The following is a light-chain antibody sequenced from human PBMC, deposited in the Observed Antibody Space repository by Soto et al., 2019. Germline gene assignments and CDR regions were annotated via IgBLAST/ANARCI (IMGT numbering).Light chain of an antibody. CDR2: DAI. V-gene: IGKV3-15*01. J-gene: IGKJ4*01. CDR1: QSVSSY. Sequence: EIVLTQSPATLSLSPGERARLSCRASQSVSSYLAWYQQKPGQAPRLLMYDAILRAAGIPARLSGGWSGTEFTLTINSLQSEDFAIYSCQQYNNWPLTFGGGTKVDIK. CDR3: QQYNNWPLT.